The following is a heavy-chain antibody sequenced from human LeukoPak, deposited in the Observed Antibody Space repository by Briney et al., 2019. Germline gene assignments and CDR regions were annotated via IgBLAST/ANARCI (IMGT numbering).Heavy chain of an antibody. CDR1: GFTFSDYY. CDR3: ARHLNYYLDY. J-gene: IGHJ4*02. Sequence: GGSLRLSCAASGFTFSDYYMTWIRQAPGKGLGWVSYITTSGVIYYADSVKGRFTISRDNAKNSVYLQMNSLRDEDTAVYYCARHLNYYLDYWGQGTLVTVSS. V-gene: IGHV3-69-1*01. CDR2: ITTSGVI. D-gene: IGHD3-10*01.